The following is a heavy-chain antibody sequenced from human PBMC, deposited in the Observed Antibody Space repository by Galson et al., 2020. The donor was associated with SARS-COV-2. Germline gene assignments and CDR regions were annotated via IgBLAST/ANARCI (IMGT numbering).Heavy chain of an antibody. V-gene: IGHV4-39*01. J-gene: IGHJ2*01. CDR1: GGSISTTSYF. Sequence: SQTLSLTCTFSGGSISTTSYFWGWIRQPPGKGLEWIGTIYYSGTTYYNPSLRSRVTISVDTSTNQFSLKLNSVTAADTAVYYCASRGGTVITQHVDLWGRGTLVTVSS. CDR3: ASRGGTVITQHVDL. CDR2: IYYSGTT. D-gene: IGHD3-22*01.